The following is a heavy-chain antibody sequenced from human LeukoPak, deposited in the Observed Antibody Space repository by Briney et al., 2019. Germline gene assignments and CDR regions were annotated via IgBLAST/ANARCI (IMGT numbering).Heavy chain of an antibody. D-gene: IGHD4/OR15-4a*01. J-gene: IGHJ4*02. CDR2: IYHSGST. CDR3: ARNRSMTITPGFDH. V-gene: IGHV4-38-2*01. CDR1: GYSIRSGDY. Sequence: SETLSLTCAVSGYSIRSGDYWGWIRQSPGKGLEWIGSIYHSGSTHYNPSLKSRVTISVDTSKNQFSLMLSSVTAADTAVYDCARNRSMTITPGFDHWGQGSLVTVSS.